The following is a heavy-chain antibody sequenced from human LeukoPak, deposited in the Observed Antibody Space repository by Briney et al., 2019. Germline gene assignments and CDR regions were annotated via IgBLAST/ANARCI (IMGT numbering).Heavy chain of an antibody. CDR2: ISSSGSSI. V-gene: IGHV3-48*03. Sequence: GGSLRLSCAASGFTFSSYEMIWVRQAPGKGLEWVSYISSSGSSIYYADSVKGRFTISRDNAKNSLYLQMNSLRAEDTAVYYCTVTTPPRYFDYWGQGTLVTVSS. J-gene: IGHJ4*02. CDR1: GFTFSSYE. CDR3: TVTTPPRYFDY. D-gene: IGHD4-17*01.